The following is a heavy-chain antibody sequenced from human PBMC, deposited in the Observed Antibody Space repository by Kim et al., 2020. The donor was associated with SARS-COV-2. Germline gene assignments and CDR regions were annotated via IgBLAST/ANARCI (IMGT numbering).Heavy chain of an antibody. J-gene: IGHJ4*02. D-gene: IGHD6-19*01. CDR2: ISGSGSHT. Sequence: GGSLRLSCAASGFTFTTYAMSWVRQAPGKGLEWVSAISGSGSHTYYADSVKGRFTVSRDNSKNTLFLRMNSLRAEDSAVYFCATWDSSGWYDYFDHWGQGTLVTVSS. V-gene: IGHV3-23*01. CDR1: GFTFTTYA. CDR3: ATWDSSGWYDYFDH.